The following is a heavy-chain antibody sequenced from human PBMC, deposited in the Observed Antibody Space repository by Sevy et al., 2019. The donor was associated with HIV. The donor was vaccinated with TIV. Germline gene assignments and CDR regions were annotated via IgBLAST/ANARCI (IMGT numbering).Heavy chain of an antibody. V-gene: IGHV3-7*01. D-gene: IGHD3-10*01. J-gene: IGHJ3*02. CDR2: IKQDGSEK. Sequence: GGSLRLSCAASGFTFSSYWMSWVRQAPGKGLEWVANIKQDGSEKYYVDSVKGRFTISRDNAKNSLYLQMSSLRAEDTAVYYCARRHLAYYYGSGSYYSPGAFDIWGQGTMVTVSS. CDR1: GFTFSSYW. CDR3: ARRHLAYYYGSGSYYSPGAFDI.